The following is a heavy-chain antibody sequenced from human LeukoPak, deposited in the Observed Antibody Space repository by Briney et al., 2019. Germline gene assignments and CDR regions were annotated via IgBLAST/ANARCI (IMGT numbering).Heavy chain of an antibody. J-gene: IGHJ3*02. CDR1: GGSISSSSYY. CDR2: IYYSGST. D-gene: IGHD2-2*01. CDR3: ARDGGYCSSTSCYGI. V-gene: IGHV4-61*01. Sequence: SETLSLTCTVSGGSISSSSYYWSWIRQPPGKGLEWIGYIYYSGSTNYNPSLKSRVTISVDTSKNQFSLKLSSVTAADTAVYYCARDGGYCSSTSCYGIWGQGTMVTVSS.